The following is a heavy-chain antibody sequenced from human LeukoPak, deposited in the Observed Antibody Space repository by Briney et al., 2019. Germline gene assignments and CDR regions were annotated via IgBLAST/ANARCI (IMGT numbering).Heavy chain of an antibody. CDR3: AMYSSANAREFQG. V-gene: IGHV3-48*04. Sequence: GGSLRLSCAASGFTFSRFSMNWVRQAPGKGLEWVSYVSSSSGTIYYADSVKGRFTISRGNARNSLYLQMNSLRAEDTAVYYCAMYSSANAREFQGWGQGTLVTVSS. J-gene: IGHJ1*01. CDR2: VSSSSGTI. D-gene: IGHD3-22*01. CDR1: GFTFSRFS.